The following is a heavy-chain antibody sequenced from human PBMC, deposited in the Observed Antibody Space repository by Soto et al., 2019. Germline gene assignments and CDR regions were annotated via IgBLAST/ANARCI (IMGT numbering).Heavy chain of an antibody. Sequence: EVQLVESGGGLVQPGRSLRLSCAASGFTFDDYAMHWVRQAPGKGLEWVSGISWNSGSIGYADSVKGRFTISRDNAKNSLYLQMNSLRAEDTALYYCAKGFHDHGDSRAFDIWGQGTMVTVSS. D-gene: IGHD4-17*01. J-gene: IGHJ3*02. CDR3: AKGFHDHGDSRAFDI. V-gene: IGHV3-9*01. CDR2: ISWNSGSI. CDR1: GFTFDDYA.